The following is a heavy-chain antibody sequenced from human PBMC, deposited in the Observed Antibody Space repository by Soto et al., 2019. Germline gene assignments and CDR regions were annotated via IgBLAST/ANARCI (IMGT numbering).Heavy chain of an antibody. D-gene: IGHD2-21*01. CDR1: GGTFNTYT. CDR2: FIPILDMA. J-gene: IGHJ4*02. Sequence: QVQVVQSGAEEKKPESSVKVSCKPSGGTFNTYTVNWVRLAPGHGLEWMGRFIPILDMANYAQKFQDRVTISADRSRFTAYMELNSLTSDDTAVYYCAITYCRDNSCPRDFDFWGPGTRVTVSS. CDR3: AITYCRDNSCPRDFDF. V-gene: IGHV1-69*02.